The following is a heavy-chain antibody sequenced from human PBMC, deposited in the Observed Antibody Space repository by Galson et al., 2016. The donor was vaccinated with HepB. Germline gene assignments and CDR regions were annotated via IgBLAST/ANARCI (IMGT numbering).Heavy chain of an antibody. Sequence: TLSLTCTVSGGSISSGAYYWSWIRQPAGRGLEWIGRVYSSGSTNYNPSLKTRVTISINTSKNQFSLRLSFVTAADTAVYYCARASVLTSMETKSDAFDIWGQGTMVTVSS. CDR1: GGSISSGAYY. CDR2: VYSSGST. J-gene: IGHJ3*02. D-gene: IGHD2/OR15-2a*01. V-gene: IGHV4-61*02. CDR3: ARASVLTSMETKSDAFDI.